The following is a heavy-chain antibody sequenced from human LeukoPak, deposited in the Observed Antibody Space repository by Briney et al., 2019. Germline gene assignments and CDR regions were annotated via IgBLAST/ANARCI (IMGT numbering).Heavy chain of an antibody. V-gene: IGHV3-30*18. Sequence: GGSLRLSCAASGFTFSGYGMHWVRQAPGKGLEWVSVISYDGSTKYYADSVQGRFTISRDNSKNILYLQMSSLRAEDTAVYYCAKVPSKMTTRTFDSWGRGTLVTVSS. J-gene: IGHJ4*02. CDR2: ISYDGSTK. D-gene: IGHD5-24*01. CDR1: GFTFSGYG. CDR3: AKVPSKMTTRTFDS.